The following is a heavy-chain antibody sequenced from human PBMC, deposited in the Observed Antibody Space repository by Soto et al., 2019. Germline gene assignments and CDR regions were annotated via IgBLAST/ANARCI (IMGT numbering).Heavy chain of an antibody. D-gene: IGHD1-26*01. CDR2: IYYSGST. Sequence: SETLSLTCTVSGGSISSYYWSWIRQPPGKGLEWIGYIYYSGSTNYNPSLKSRVTISVDTSKNQFSLKLSSVTAADTAVYYCARAYRVSYRTYYYYGMDVWGQGTTVPVSS. J-gene: IGHJ6*02. CDR1: GGSISSYY. CDR3: ARAYRVSYRTYYYYGMDV. V-gene: IGHV4-59*01.